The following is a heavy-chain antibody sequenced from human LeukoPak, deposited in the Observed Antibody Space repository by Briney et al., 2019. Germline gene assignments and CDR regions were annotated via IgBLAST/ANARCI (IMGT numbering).Heavy chain of an antibody. D-gene: IGHD6-19*01. V-gene: IGHV3-30*18. CDR3: AKDPPKYEQWLPPSFDY. Sequence: GGSLRLSCAASGFTFSSYGMHWVRQAPGKGLEWVAVISYDGSNKYYADSVKGRFTISRDNSKNTLYLQMNSLRAEDTAVYYCAKDPPKYEQWLPPSFDYWGQGTLVTVSS. CDR1: GFTFSSYG. CDR2: ISYDGSNK. J-gene: IGHJ4*02.